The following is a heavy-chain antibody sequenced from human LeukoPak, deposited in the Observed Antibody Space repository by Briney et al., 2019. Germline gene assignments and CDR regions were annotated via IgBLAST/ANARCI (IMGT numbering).Heavy chain of an antibody. CDR1: GYTLTELS. CDR3: ARGWDYDSGGRPTAYVY. Sequence: ASVKVSCKVSGYTLTELSMHWVRQAPGKGLEWMGGFDPEDGETIYAQKFQGRVTMTEDTSTDTAYMELSSLRFEDTAIYYCARGWDYDSGGRPTAYVYWGQGTLVSISS. J-gene: IGHJ4*02. D-gene: IGHD3-22*01. V-gene: IGHV1-24*01. CDR2: FDPEDGET.